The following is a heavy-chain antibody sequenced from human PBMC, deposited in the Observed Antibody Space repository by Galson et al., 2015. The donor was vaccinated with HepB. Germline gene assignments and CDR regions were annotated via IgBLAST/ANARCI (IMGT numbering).Heavy chain of an antibody. Sequence: TLSLTCTVSGGSISSGSYYWSWIRQPAGKGLEWIGRIYTSGSTNYNPSLKSRVTMSVDTSKNQFSLKLSSVTAADTAVYYCARGDFWSGPILRETYYYYYMDVWGKGTTVTVSS. D-gene: IGHD3-3*01. CDR2: IYTSGST. V-gene: IGHV4-61*02. CDR1: GGSISSGSYY. J-gene: IGHJ6*03. CDR3: ARGDFWSGPILRETYYYYYMDV.